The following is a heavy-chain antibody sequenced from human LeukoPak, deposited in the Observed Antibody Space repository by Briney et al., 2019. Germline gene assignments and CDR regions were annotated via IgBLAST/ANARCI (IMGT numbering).Heavy chain of an antibody. V-gene: IGHV1-69*13. D-gene: IGHD6-19*01. CDR1: GGTFSSYA. J-gene: IGHJ6*02. CDR3: ARYSSGWYLDYYYGMDV. CDR2: IIPIFVTA. Sequence: SVKVSCKASGGTFSSYAISWVRQAPGQGLEWMGGIIPIFVTANYAQKFQGRVTITADESTSTAYMELSSLRSEDTAVYYCARYSSGWYLDYYYGMDVWGQGTTVTVSS.